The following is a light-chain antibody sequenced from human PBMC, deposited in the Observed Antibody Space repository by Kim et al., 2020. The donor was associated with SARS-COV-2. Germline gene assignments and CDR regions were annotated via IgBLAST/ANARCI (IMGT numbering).Light chain of an antibody. CDR2: AAS. V-gene: IGKV1-39*01. CDR3: QQTYRSPHS. CDR1: QSNSTY. Sequence: SAFVGDRVTITCRASQSNSTYVSWYQQKPGKAPKLQIHAASSLQSGAPSRFSGSGSGTDFTLTVSSLQPEDFASYYCQQTYRSPHSFGQGTKLEI. J-gene: IGKJ2*01.